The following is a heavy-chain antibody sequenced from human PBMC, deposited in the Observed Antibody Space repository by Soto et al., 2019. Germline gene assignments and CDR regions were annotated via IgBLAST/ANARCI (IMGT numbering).Heavy chain of an antibody. Sequence: QVQLVQSGAEVKTPGASVKISCKTSGFVFTSFHMHWVRQAPGQGLAWMGMINPSGGGTEYAPRFQGRVTFTSDTSTSTVYIDLNNLRSDDTAVYYCARAGINWLDPWGQGTLVTVSS. V-gene: IGHV1-46*01. J-gene: IGHJ5*02. CDR3: ARAGINWLDP. CDR1: GFVFTSFH. CDR2: INPSGGGT. D-gene: IGHD1-20*01.